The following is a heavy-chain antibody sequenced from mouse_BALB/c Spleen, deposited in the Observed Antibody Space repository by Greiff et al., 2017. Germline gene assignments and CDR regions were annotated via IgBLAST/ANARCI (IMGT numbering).Heavy chain of an antibody. CDR3: ARNGNFLFYAMDY. J-gene: IGHJ4*01. D-gene: IGHD2-1*01. V-gene: IGHV1-80*01. CDR2: IYPGDGDT. Sequence: VQLQQSGAELVKPGASVKLSCTASGFNIKDTYMHWVQQRPGQGLEWIGQIYPGDGDTNYNGKFKGKATLTADKSSSTAYMQLSSLTSEDSAVYFCARNGNFLFYAMDYWGQGTSVTVSS. CDR1: GFNIKDTY.